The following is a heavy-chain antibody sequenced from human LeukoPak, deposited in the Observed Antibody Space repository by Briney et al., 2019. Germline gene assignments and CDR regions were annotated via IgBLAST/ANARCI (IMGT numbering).Heavy chain of an antibody. V-gene: IGHV3-20*04. Sequence: GGSLRLSCAASGFTFSSYAMSWVRQAPGKGLEWVSGINWNGGSTGYADSVKGRFTISRDNAKNSLYLQMNSLRAEDTAVYYCARESYGSGSPQYYFDYWGQGTLVTVSS. CDR2: INWNGGST. CDR3: ARESYGSGSPQYYFDY. CDR1: GFTFSSYA. D-gene: IGHD3-10*01. J-gene: IGHJ4*02.